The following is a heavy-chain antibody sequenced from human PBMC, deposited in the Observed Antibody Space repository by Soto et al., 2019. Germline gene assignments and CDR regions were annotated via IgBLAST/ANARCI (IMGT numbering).Heavy chain of an antibody. CDR3: ARGLGCVEYADYCYFDY. Sequence: GASVKVSCKASGYMFFSYGVSWVRQAPGQGLEWLGWISGFNANTYYNTKYKQKFQGRVSMTIDTSTDTAYMELRSLRSDDTAVYYCARGLGCVEYADYCYFDYWGQGTLVTVS. D-gene: IGHD4-17*01. CDR1: GYMFFSYG. J-gene: IGHJ4*02. CDR2: ISGFNANTYYNT. V-gene: IGHV1-18*01.